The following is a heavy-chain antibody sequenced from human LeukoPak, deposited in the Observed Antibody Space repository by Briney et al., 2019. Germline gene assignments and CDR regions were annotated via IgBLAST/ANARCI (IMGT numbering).Heavy chain of an antibody. Sequence: SETLSLTCTVSGGSISNNYWSWIRQPPGKGPEWIGYSYYSGSTNYNPSLKSRVLISVATSRNQFSLTLTSVTAADTAVYYCARGGSAYSLDYWGQGTLVTVSS. CDR2: SYYSGST. CDR3: ARGGSAYSLDY. J-gene: IGHJ4*02. D-gene: IGHD3-22*01. V-gene: IGHV4-59*08. CDR1: GGSISNNY.